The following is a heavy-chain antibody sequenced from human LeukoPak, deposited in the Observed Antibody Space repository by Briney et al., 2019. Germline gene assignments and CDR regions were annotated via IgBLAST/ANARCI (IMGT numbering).Heavy chain of an antibody. CDR2: IHPSGNT. D-gene: IGHD3-3*01. V-gene: IGHV4-4*07. Sequence: SETLSLTCTVSGGSISSYYWSWIRQPAGKGLEWIGRIHPSGNTNYNPSLKSRVTISLATFKNQFSLNLRSATAADTAVYYCARDGVVTMELDYWGQGTLVTVSS. CDR1: GGSISSYY. CDR3: ARDGVVTMELDY. J-gene: IGHJ4*02.